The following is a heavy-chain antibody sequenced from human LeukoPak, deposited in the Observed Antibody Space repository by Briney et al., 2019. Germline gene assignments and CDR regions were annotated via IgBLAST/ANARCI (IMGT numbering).Heavy chain of an antibody. D-gene: IGHD5-18*01. V-gene: IGHV3-7*03. J-gene: IGHJ4*02. CDR3: ARGYSYWVFFDY. CDR1: GFTFSSHW. CDR2: IKQDGSMQ. Sequence: GGSLRLSCAASGFTFSSHWMSWVRQAPGKGLEWVANIKQDGSMQYYVDSVKGRFTISRDNAKNSLYLQMNSLRAEDTAVYYCARGYSYWVFFDYWGQGTLVTVSS.